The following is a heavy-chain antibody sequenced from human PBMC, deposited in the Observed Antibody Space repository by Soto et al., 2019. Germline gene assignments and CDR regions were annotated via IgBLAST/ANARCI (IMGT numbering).Heavy chain of an antibody. CDR2: IRSSSSTI. CDR3: ARGWIDSSSWYENWFYP. CDR1: GFTFSSYS. D-gene: IGHD6-13*01. Sequence: EVQLVESGGGLVQPGGSLRLSCAASGFTFSSYSMNWVRQSPGKGLEWVSYIRSSSSTIYYAASVKGRFTLSRDNAKNSLYLQMNSLRDEDTAVYYCARGWIDSSSWYENWFYPWGQGTLVTVSS. V-gene: IGHV3-48*02. J-gene: IGHJ5*02.